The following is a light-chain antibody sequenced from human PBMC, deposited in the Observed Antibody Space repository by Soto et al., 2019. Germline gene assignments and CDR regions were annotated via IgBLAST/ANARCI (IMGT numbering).Light chain of an antibody. J-gene: IGKJ3*01. Sequence: DIQMTQSPSPLSASVGDRVYITCRTSQRISSYLNWYQAKPGKAPKLLIYEVSSLESGVPSRFSGSGSGTDFTLTISSLQHEDSATYYCQQSYSTPPFNFGPGTRVDI. CDR2: EVS. CDR1: QRISSY. V-gene: IGKV1-39*01. CDR3: QQSYSTPPFN.